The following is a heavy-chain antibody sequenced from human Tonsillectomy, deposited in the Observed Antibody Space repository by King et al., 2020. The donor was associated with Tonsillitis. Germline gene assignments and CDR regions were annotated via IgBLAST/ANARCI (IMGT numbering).Heavy chain of an antibody. CDR1: GGSFSDYY. Sequence: VQLQQWGAGLLKPSETLSLTCAVYGGSFSDYYWSWIRKPPGKGLEWIGEINHSGSTNYNPSLKSRVTISVGTSKNQFSLKLSSVTAADTAVYYCARHVAHLDYWGQGTLVTVSS. CDR2: INHSGST. V-gene: IGHV4-34*01. D-gene: IGHD2-15*01. CDR3: ARHVAHLDY. J-gene: IGHJ4*02.